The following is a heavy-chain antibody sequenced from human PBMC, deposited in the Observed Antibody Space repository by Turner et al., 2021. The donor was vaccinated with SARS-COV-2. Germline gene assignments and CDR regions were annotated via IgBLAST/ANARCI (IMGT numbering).Heavy chain of an antibody. J-gene: IGHJ4*02. CDR3: ATVFAIFGVLHLDY. V-gene: IGHV1-24*01. Sequence: QVQLVQSGAEVKKPGASVKVSCKVSGYTLIELSMHWVRQAPGKGREWMGGFDPEDVETIYAQKFQGRVTMTEDTSTDTAYMELSSLRSEDTAVYYCATVFAIFGVLHLDYWGQGTLVTVSS. CDR2: FDPEDVET. CDR1: GYTLIELS. D-gene: IGHD3-3*01.